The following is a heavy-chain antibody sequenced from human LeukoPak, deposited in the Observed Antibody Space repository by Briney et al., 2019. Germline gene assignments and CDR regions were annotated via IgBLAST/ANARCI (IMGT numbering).Heavy chain of an antibody. CDR3: AQDWPSAVTTTPGF. D-gene: IGHD4-17*01. CDR1: GFTFRDYV. J-gene: IGHJ3*01. V-gene: IGHV3-23*01. Sequence: GGSLRLSCAASGFTFRDYVISWVRQAPGKGLEWVSSISPTGDSTYYAGSVRGRFTLSRDNSKNTVYFQMNSLRAEDTAIYYCAQDWPSAVTTTPGFWGQGTIVIVSS. CDR2: ISPTGDST.